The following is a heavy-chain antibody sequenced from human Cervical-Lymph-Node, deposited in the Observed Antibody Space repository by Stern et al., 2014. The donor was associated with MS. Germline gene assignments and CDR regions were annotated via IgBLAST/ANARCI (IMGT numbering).Heavy chain of an antibody. CDR2: IFPGGSDI. Sequence: MQLVQSGPEVKRPGESLKISCQASGYTFTSYWIGWVRQMPGKGLEWIAIIFPGGSDIRYSPSFQGQVTISADKSSSPAYLQWNNRKASDTAIYYCARQRYFDYWGQGTLVTVSS. V-gene: IGHV5-51*01. J-gene: IGHJ4*02. CDR3: ARQRYFDY. CDR1: GYTFTSYW.